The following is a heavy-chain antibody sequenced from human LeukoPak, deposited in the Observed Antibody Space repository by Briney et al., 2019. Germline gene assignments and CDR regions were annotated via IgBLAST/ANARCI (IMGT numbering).Heavy chain of an antibody. CDR2: IYSGGTT. V-gene: IGHV3-53*01. Sequence: GGSLRLSCAVSGFTVSSNYMSWVRQAPGKGLEWVSVIYSGGTTYYADSVKGRFTISGDNSKNTVYLQMNSLRAEDTAVYYCARAPNRAYYMDVWGKGTTVTVSS. CDR1: GFTVSSNY. D-gene: IGHD7-27*01. J-gene: IGHJ6*03. CDR3: ARAPNRAYYMDV.